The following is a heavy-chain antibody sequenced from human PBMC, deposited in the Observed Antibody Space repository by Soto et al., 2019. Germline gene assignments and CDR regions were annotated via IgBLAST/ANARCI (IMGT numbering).Heavy chain of an antibody. CDR1: GGTFSSYA. CDR2: IIPIFGTA. J-gene: IGHJ5*02. Sequence: SVKVCCTASGGTFSSYAISWVRQAPGQGLEWMGGIIPIFGTANYAQKFQGRVTITADESTSTAYMELSSLRSEDTAVYYCARDPDYYDSSGSNWFDPWGQGTLVTVSS. CDR3: ARDPDYYDSSGSNWFDP. V-gene: IGHV1-69*01. D-gene: IGHD3-22*01.